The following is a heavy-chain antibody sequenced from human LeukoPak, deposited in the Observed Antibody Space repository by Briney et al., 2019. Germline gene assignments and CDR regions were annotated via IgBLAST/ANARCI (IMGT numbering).Heavy chain of an antibody. V-gene: IGHV4-59*01. D-gene: IGHD2-2*01. CDR3: ARWTSSSNYAFDI. Sequence: SGTLSLTCAVSGGSISSYSWSWIRQPPGKGLEWIGSMYYSGSTNYNPSLKSRVTISVDTSKNQFSLRLSSVTAADTALYYCARWTSSSNYAFDIWGQGTMVTVSS. CDR2: MYYSGST. J-gene: IGHJ3*02. CDR1: GGSISSYS.